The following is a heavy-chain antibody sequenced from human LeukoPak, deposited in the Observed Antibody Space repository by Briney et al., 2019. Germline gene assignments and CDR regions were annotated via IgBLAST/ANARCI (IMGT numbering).Heavy chain of an antibody. CDR1: GYNFDRYG. CDR2: ISAYNGNT. D-gene: IGHD2-2*01. V-gene: IGHV1-18*04. CDR3: ARDLEHCRNIICSNSAY. J-gene: IGHJ4*02. Sequence: ASVKVSCKGSGYNFDRYGVNWVRQAPGQGLEWVGWISAYNGNTFYAQKFEGRVTMTTDTSTNTVYMDLRSLRSDDTAVYYCARDLEHCRNIICSNSAYWGQGTLVTVSS.